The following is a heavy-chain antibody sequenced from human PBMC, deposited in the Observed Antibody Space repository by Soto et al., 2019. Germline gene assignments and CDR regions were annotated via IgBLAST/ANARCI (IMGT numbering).Heavy chain of an antibody. Sequence: SETLSLTCTVSGDSVSSDNYYWTWIRQSPGKGLEWVGYIYSSGSTNYNPSLKSRVTISLHTSSHQFSLNLTSVTAADTAVYYCARDIRGYSRAFDFWGQGTLVTVSS. CDR3: ARDIRGYSRAFDF. D-gene: IGHD5-18*01. CDR1: GDSVSSDNYY. CDR2: IYSSGST. J-gene: IGHJ4*02. V-gene: IGHV4-61*01.